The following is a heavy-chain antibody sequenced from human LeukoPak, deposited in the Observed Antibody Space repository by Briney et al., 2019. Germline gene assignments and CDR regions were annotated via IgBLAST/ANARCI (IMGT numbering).Heavy chain of an antibody. Sequence: GRSLRLSCAASGFTFSSYAMHWVRQAPGKGLEWVAVISYDGSNKYYADSVKGRFTISRDNSKNSLYLQMNSLRAEDTAVYYCARDLWGAHDAFDIWGQGTMVTVSS. D-gene: IGHD7-27*01. J-gene: IGHJ3*02. CDR3: ARDLWGAHDAFDI. CDR2: ISYDGSNK. CDR1: GFTFSSYA. V-gene: IGHV3-30-3*01.